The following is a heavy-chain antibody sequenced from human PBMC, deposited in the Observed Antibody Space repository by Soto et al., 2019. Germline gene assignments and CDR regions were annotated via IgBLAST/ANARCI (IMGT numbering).Heavy chain of an antibody. CDR1: GFTFNTYG. D-gene: IGHD2-15*01. CDR3: ARADCTGAYCYSWPFNYGVDV. Sequence: GGSLRLSCTTSGFTFNTYGMHWVRQAPGKRLEWVAIIWYDGSNKYYADSVKGRFTISRDNSKNTLYLKMNSLRAEDTALYYCARADCTGAYCYSWPFNYGVDVWGQGTTVTVSS. J-gene: IGHJ6*02. V-gene: IGHV3-33*08. CDR2: IWYDGSNK.